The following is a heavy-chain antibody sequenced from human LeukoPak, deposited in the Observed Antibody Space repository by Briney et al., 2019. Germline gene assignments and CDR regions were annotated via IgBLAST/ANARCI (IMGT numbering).Heavy chain of an antibody. V-gene: IGHV4-30-4*08. CDR1: GGSISSGDYY. CDR2: IYYSGST. Sequence: SQTLSLTCTVSGGSISSGDYYWSWIRQPPWKGLEGIGYIYYSGSTYYNPSLKSRVTISVDTSKNQFSLKLSSVTAADTAVYYCAREGIVVVPAAMNWGQGTLVTVSS. CDR3: AREGIVVVPAAMN. J-gene: IGHJ4*02. D-gene: IGHD2-2*01.